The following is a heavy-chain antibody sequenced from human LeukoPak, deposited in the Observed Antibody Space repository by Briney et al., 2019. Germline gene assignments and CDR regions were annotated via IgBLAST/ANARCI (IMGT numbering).Heavy chain of an antibody. CDR2: SFYRGIT. D-gene: IGHD3-10*01. Sequence: SETLSLTCTVSGGSISSSSYYWGWIRQPPGKGLEWIGSSFYRGITYYNPSLKSRVTISVDTSKNQFSLKLSSVTAADTAVYYCARHRLLWFGELSLWGQGTLVTVSS. V-gene: IGHV4-39*01. CDR1: GGSISSSSYY. J-gene: IGHJ4*02. CDR3: ARHRLLWFGELSL.